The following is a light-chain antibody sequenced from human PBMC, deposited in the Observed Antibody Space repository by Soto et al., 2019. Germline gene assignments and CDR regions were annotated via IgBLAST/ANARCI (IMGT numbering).Light chain of an antibody. V-gene: IGLV2-23*02. CDR3: CSYAGSSIWV. Sequence: QSALTQPASVSGSPGQSITISCTGTSSDVGSYELVSWYQQHPGRAPKLMIYDVTKRSSGVSNRFSGSKSGNTASLTISGLHAEDEADYYCCSYAGSSIWVFGGGTKLTVL. CDR2: DVT. CDR1: SSDVGSYEL. J-gene: IGLJ3*02.